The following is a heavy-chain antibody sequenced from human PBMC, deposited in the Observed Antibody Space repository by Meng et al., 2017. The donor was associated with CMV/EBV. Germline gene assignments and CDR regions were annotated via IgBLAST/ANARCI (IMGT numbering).Heavy chain of an antibody. Sequence: GESLKISCAASGFTFSSYAMSRVRQAPGKGLEWVSAISGSGGSTYYADSVKGRFTISRDNSKNTLYLQMNSLRAEDTAVYYCAKPPPRGFYGMDVWGQGTTVTVSS. CDR1: GFTFSSYA. CDR3: AKPPPRGFYGMDV. J-gene: IGHJ6*02. D-gene: IGHD3-10*01. CDR2: ISGSGGST. V-gene: IGHV3-23*01.